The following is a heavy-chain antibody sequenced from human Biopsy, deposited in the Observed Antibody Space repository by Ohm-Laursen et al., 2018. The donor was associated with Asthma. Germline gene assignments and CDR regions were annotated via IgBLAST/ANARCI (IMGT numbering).Heavy chain of an antibody. J-gene: IGHJ1*01. CDR2: IKHDGSEN. CDR1: GFTFGDYW. V-gene: IGHV3-7*01. D-gene: IGHD3-3*02. CDR3: ARTFHFWSPYHAEHYQL. Sequence: SLRLSCAASGFTFGDYWMSWVRQVPGRGLEWGANIKHDGSENNHVDSLKGRFTISRDNAKNSLYLQMNSLRAEDTAVYYCARTFHFWSPYHAEHYQLWGQGTLVTVSS.